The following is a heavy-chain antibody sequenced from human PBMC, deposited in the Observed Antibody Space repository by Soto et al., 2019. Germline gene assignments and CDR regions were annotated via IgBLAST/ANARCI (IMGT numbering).Heavy chain of an antibody. Sequence: SETLSLTCTVSGGSISSGGYYWSWIRQHPGKGLEWIGYIYYSGSTYYNPSLKSRVTISVDTSKNQFSLKLSSVTAADTAAYYCARDSIAARPPYYYGMDVWGQGTTVTVSS. CDR2: IYYSGST. D-gene: IGHD6-6*01. CDR1: GGSISSGGYY. CDR3: ARDSIAARPPYYYGMDV. J-gene: IGHJ6*02. V-gene: IGHV4-31*03.